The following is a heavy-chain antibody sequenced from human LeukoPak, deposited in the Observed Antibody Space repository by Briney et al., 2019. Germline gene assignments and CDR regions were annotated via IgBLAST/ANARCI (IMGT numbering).Heavy chain of an antibody. J-gene: IGHJ4*02. CDR2: ISYDGSNK. CDR1: GFTFSSYA. D-gene: IGHD5-18*01. V-gene: IGHV3-30-3*01. Sequence: GGSLRLSCAASGFTFSSYAMHWVRQAPGKGLEWVAVISYDGSNKYYADSVKGRFTISRDNSKNTLYLQMNSLRAEDTAVYYCARESVRGYSYGFDYWGQGTLVTVPS. CDR3: ARESVRGYSYGFDY.